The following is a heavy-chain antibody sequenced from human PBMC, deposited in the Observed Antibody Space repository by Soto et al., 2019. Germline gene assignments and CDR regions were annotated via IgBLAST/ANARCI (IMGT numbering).Heavy chain of an antibody. J-gene: IGHJ6*02. V-gene: IGHV4-34*01. CDR2: INHSGST. CDR1: GGSFSGDY. D-gene: IGHD3-10*01. CDR3: ARARYYYGSGSYYGMDV. Sequence: PSETLSLTCAVYGGSFSGDYCSFVRHPPFKWLEWIVEINHSGSTNYNPSLKSRVTISVDTSKNQFSLKLSSVTAADTAVYYCARARYYYGSGSYYGMDVWGQGTTVTVSS.